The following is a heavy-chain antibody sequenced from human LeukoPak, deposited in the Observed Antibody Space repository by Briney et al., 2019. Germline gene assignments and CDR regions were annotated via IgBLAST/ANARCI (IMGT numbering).Heavy chain of an antibody. CDR1: GFSFSSYW. CDR2: INRDGSEK. V-gene: IGHV3-7*01. D-gene: IGHD6-13*01. Sequence: GGSLRLSCAASGFSFSSYWMSWVRQAPGQGLEWVANINRDGSEKYYVDSVKGRFTISSDNGKNSLYLQMNSLRAEDTAVYYCARDGSNPYFDSWGQGTLVTVSS. J-gene: IGHJ4*02. CDR3: ARDGSNPYFDS.